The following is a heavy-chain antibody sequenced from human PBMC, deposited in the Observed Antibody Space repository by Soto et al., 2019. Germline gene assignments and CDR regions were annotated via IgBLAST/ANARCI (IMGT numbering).Heavy chain of an antibody. CDR2: IKEDGSDK. J-gene: IGHJ4*02. Sequence: GALRLSCVASVFTFNTYWMSWVRQAPGKGLEWVANIKEDGSDKYYVDSVKGRFTISRDNAKNLLYLQMNSLGAGDTAMYYCARFTRGSSGDYWGQGTLVTVSS. CDR3: ARFTRGSSGDY. CDR1: VFTFNTYW. V-gene: IGHV3-7*01. D-gene: IGHD6-25*01.